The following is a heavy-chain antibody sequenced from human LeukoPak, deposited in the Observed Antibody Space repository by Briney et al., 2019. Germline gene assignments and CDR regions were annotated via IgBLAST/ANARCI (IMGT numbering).Heavy chain of an antibody. D-gene: IGHD3-16*01. V-gene: IGHV3-23*01. CDR2: ISDVVAHT. CDR1: GFIFRNFG. J-gene: IGHJ5*02. Sequence: EPGGSLRLSCAASGFIFRNFGMSWIRHAPRKGLEWVSHISDVVAHTWYADSVKGRFIISRDNSNNRVFLQMNSLRPEDTALYYCAKDNYGGVYASWGQGTLVTVSS. CDR3: AKDNYGGVYAS.